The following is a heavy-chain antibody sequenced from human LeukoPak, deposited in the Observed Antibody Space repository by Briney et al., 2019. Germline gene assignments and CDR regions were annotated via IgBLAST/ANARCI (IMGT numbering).Heavy chain of an antibody. CDR2: ISSSSSTI. J-gene: IGHJ4*02. CDR3: ARTVAAAGTVFDY. V-gene: IGHV3-48*01. Sequence: PGGSLRLSCAASGFTFSSYSMNWVRQALRKGLEWVSYISSSSSTIYYADSVKGRFTISRDNAKNSLYLQMNSLRAEDTAVYYCARTVAAAGTVFDYWGQGTLVTVSS. D-gene: IGHD6-13*01. CDR1: GFTFSSYS.